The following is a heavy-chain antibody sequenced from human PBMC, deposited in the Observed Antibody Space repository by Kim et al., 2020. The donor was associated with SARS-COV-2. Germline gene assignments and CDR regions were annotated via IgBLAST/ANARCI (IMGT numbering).Heavy chain of an antibody. D-gene: IGHD3-10*01. CDR3: VRDXXXYFXQGXXXXXSSXXTXXXXVFPLXXXXXXTSXXTXAXGCLVKXYF. Sequence: GGSLRLSCAPSGFTFNKDWMTWVRQAPGKGLEWVANIKDDGSAKYYADSVKGRFTISRDNTKNSLSLQMNSLRADDTAVYYCVRDXXXYFXQGXXXXXSSXXTXXXXVFPLXXXXXXTSXXTXAXGCLVKXYF. CDR2: IKDDGSAK. J-gene: IGHJ1*01. V-gene: IGHV3-7*01. CDR1: GFTFNKDW.